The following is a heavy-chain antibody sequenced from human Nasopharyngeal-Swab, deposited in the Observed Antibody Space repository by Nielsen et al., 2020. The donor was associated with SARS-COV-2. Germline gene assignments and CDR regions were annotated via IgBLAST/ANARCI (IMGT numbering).Heavy chain of an antibody. CDR2: INHSGST. Sequence: WIRQPPGKGLEWIGEINHSGSTNYNPSLKSRVTISIDTSKNQFSLKLSSVTAADTAVYYCARGGWLRPFDYWGQGTPVTVSS. J-gene: IGHJ4*02. D-gene: IGHD5-12*01. V-gene: IGHV4-34*01. CDR3: ARGGWLRPFDY.